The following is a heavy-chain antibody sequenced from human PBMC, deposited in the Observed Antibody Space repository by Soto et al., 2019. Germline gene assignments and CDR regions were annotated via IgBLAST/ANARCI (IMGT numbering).Heavy chain of an antibody. J-gene: IGHJ4*02. D-gene: IGHD1-26*01. CDR1: GGTFSSYA. CDR3: ARGALPESYGSYLIDY. V-gene: IGHV1-69*13. CDR2: IIPIFGTA. Sequence: ASVKVCCKASGGTFSSYAISWVRQAPGQGLEWMGGIIPIFGTANYAQKFQGRVTITADESTSTAYMELSSLRSEDTAVYYCARGALPESYGSYLIDYWGQGTLVTVSS.